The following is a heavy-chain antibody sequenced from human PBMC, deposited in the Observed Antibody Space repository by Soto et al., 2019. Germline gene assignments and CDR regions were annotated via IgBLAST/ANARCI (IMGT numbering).Heavy chain of an antibody. J-gene: IGHJ5*02. D-gene: IGHD2-2*01. CDR1: GYTFISYG. Sequence: QVQLVQSGAEVTEPGASVKVSCTASGYTFISYGVSWVRQAPGQGLEWMGWISGNTGKTNYAQNLQGRVIMTTDTATSTSYMELRSLRSDDTAVYYWARDGNCSNTRCQNCFDPWGQGTLVTVSS. V-gene: IGHV1-18*01. CDR3: ARDGNCSNTRCQNCFDP. CDR2: ISGNTGKT.